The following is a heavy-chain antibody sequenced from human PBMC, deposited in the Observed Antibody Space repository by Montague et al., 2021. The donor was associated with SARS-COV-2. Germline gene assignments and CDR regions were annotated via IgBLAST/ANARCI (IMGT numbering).Heavy chain of an antibody. CDR2: IYYSGTT. Sequence: SETLSLTCTVSGGSITRNYYWGWIRQPPGKGLEWVGNIYYSGTTFINPSLVSRVTISVDASKNQFSLNLTSVTAADTAVYYCARPLVRGVPKAFDIWGQGALVIVS. V-gene: IGHV4-39*01. CDR1: GGSITRNYY. D-gene: IGHD3-10*01. CDR3: ARPLVRGVPKAFDI. J-gene: IGHJ3*02.